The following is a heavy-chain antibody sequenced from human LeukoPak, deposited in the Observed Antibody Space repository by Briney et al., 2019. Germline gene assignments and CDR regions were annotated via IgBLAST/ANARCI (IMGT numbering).Heavy chain of an antibody. D-gene: IGHD6-19*01. CDR2: IPASGGNT. CDR1: GFTFSTFG. V-gene: IGHV3-23*01. J-gene: IGHJ4*02. Sequence: GGSLRLSCAASGFTFSTFGMRWFRQAPGKGLEWVSTIPASGGNTYYADSVRGRFTISRDNSKNTLYLQINSLTAEDTAIYYCVRYLSGWYYFDWWGQGTLVTVSS. CDR3: VRYLSGWYYFDW.